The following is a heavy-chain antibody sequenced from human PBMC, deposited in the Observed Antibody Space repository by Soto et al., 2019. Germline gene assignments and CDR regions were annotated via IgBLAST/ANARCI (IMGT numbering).Heavy chain of an antibody. J-gene: IGHJ6*03. Sequence: PSETLSLTCTVSGGSISSYYWSWIRQPPVNGLEFIGYIYYIFSTNYNPSLKSRFTISLYTSKNHFSLKLSSMTAADTAVYYCARRDSGYELYMDVWGKGTTVTVSS. D-gene: IGHD5-12*01. CDR3: ARRDSGYELYMDV. CDR2: IYYIFST. CDR1: GGSISSYY. V-gene: IGHV4-59*08.